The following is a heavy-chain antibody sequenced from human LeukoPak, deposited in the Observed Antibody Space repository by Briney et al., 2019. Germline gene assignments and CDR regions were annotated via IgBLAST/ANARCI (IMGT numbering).Heavy chain of an antibody. CDR3: VRLQAVTGNFDY. CDR2: INYSGDT. V-gene: IGHV4-39*07. Sequence: SETLSLTCTVSGGSISSSSYYWGWIRQPPGKGLEWIETINYSGDTYYNPSLKSRVTISVDLSKNQFSLNLSSVTAADTAVYYCVRLQAVTGNFDYWGQGALVTVSS. CDR1: GGSISSSSYY. J-gene: IGHJ4*02. D-gene: IGHD1-20*01.